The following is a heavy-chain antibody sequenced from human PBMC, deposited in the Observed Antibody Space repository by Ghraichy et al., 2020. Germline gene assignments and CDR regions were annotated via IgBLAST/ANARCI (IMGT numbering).Heavy chain of an antibody. CDR1: GFTFSTYW. D-gene: IGHD6-13*01. CDR3: ARDSRDSPAGGTFDY. CDR2: IKGDGTER. V-gene: IGHV3-7*03. J-gene: IGHJ4*02. Sequence: GGSLRLSCEASGFTFSTYWVTWVRQAPGRGLEWLANIKGDGTERYYADSLKGRFTISRDNAKNSLFLQMDSLRAEDTAVYYCARDSRDSPAGGTFDYWGQGTLGTVPS.